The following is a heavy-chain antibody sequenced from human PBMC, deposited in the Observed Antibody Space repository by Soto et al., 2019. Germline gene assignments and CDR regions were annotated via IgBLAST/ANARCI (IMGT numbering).Heavy chain of an antibody. D-gene: IGHD3-22*01. Sequence: QVQLVQSGAEVKKPGASVKVSCKASGYTFTSYGISWVRQAPGQGLEWMGWISAYNGNTNYAQKLQGRVTMTTDTSTSTAYMELRSLRTDDTAVYYCARVTMLVLNRGGLGFDYWGQGTLVTVSS. CDR2: ISAYNGNT. J-gene: IGHJ4*02. V-gene: IGHV1-18*01. CDR1: GYTFTSYG. CDR3: ARVTMLVLNRGGLGFDY.